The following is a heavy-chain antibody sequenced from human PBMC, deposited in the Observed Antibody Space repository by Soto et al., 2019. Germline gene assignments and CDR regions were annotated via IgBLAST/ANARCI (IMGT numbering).Heavy chain of an antibody. J-gene: IGHJ4*02. V-gene: IGHV1-3*01. CDR2: INAGNGNT. Sequence: ASVKVSCKASGYTFTSYAMHWVRQAPGQRLEWMGWINAGNGNTKYSQKFQGRVTITRDTSASTAYMELSSLRSEDTAVYCCARDSAPWSGYYFDYWGQGTLVTV. CDR1: GYTFTSYA. D-gene: IGHD2-8*02. CDR3: ARDSAPWSGYYFDY.